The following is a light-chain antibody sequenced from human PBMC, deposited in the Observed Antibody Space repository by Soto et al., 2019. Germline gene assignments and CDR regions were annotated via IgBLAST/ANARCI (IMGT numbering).Light chain of an antibody. CDR3: QQYDNIPRT. CDR2: GAS. V-gene: IGKV3-20*01. CDR1: QSLNNNF. Sequence: EIVLTQSPGTLSFSPGERATLSCRASQSLNNNFLAWYQQKPGQAPRLLIYGASTRATGIPYRFSGCGSETDFTLTISRLEPGDFAMYYCQQYDNIPRTFGQGTKVEVK. J-gene: IGKJ1*01.